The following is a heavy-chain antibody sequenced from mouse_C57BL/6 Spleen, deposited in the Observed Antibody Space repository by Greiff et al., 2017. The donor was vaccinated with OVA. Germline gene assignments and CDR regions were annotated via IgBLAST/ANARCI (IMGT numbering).Heavy chain of an antibody. J-gene: IGHJ4*01. D-gene: IGHD2-3*01. CDR3: ARYGDYDEMDY. V-gene: IGHV1-82*01. CDR2: IYPGDGDT. Sequence: QVQLQQSGPELVKPGASVKISCKASGYAFSSSWLNWVKQRTGKGLEWIGRIYPGDGDTNYNSKFKGKATLTADKSSSTAYMQLSSLTSEDSAVYFCARYGDYDEMDYWGQGTSVTVSS. CDR1: GYAFSSSW.